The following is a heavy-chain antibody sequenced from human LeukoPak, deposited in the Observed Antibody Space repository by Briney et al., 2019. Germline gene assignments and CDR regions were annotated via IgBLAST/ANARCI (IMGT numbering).Heavy chain of an antibody. CDR3: AIDVLRFLEWLLGDV. V-gene: IGHV3-23*01. D-gene: IGHD3-3*01. CDR2: IGGSGGST. Sequence: PGGSLRLSCAASGFTFSSYAMSWVRQAPGKGLEWVSAIGGSGGSTYYADSVKGRFTISRDNSKNTLYLQMNSLRAEDTAVYYCAIDVLRFLEWLLGDVWGKGTTVTVSS. J-gene: IGHJ6*04. CDR1: GFTFSSYA.